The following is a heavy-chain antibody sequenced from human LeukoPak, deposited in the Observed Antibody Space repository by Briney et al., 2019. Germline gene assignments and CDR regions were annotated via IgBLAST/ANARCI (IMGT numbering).Heavy chain of an antibody. CDR1: GFTFRSSA. J-gene: IGHJ4*02. Sequence: GGSLRLSCAASGFTFRSSAMHWVRQAPGKGLEWVAVTSYDGRNKCYADSAKGRFTISRDNSKNTLYLQMNSLRPEDTAVYYCARDGYGLDTPMVSTNFDYWGQGTLVTVSS. CDR2: TSYDGRNK. D-gene: IGHD5-18*01. CDR3: ARDGYGLDTPMVSTNFDY. V-gene: IGHV3-30*04.